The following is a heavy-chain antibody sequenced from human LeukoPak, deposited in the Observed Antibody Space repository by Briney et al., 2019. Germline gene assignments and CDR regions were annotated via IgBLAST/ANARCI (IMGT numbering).Heavy chain of an antibody. V-gene: IGHV3-48*03. D-gene: IGHD3-10*01. J-gene: IGHJ4*02. Sequence: GGSLRLSCAASGFTLSSYEMNWVRQAPGKGLEWVSFISGGGSPTYYADSVRGRFTTSRESAKDLLFLQMNSLRAEDTAVYYCARDMTWGSGSYFDYWGQGILVTVSS. CDR3: ARDMTWGSGSYFDY. CDR1: GFTLSSYE. CDR2: ISGGGSPT.